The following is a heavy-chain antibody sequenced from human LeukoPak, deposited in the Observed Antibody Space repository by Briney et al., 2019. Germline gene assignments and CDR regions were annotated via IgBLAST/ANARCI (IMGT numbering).Heavy chain of an antibody. Sequence: GASVKVSCKASGYTFTGYYMHWVRQAPGQGLEGMGRINPNSGGTNYAQKFQGRVTMTRDTSISTAYMELSRLRSDDTAVYYCAREFDEGMVRGFDPWGQGTLVTVSS. CDR2: INPNSGGT. V-gene: IGHV1-2*06. CDR1: GYTFTGYY. D-gene: IGHD3-10*01. J-gene: IGHJ5*02. CDR3: AREFDEGMVRGFDP.